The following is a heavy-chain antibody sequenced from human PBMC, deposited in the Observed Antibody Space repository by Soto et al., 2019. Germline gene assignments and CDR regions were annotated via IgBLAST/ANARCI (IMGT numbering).Heavy chain of an antibody. Sequence: SETLSLTCTVSGGSISSSSYYWGWIRQPPGKGLEWIGSIYYSGSTYYNPSLKSRVTISVDTSKNQFSLKLSSVTAADTAVYYCARHSNYDILTGTFDYWGHGSLVTVSS. CDR3: ARHSNYDILTGTFDY. CDR1: GGSISSSSYY. J-gene: IGHJ4*01. V-gene: IGHV4-39*01. D-gene: IGHD3-9*01. CDR2: IYYSGST.